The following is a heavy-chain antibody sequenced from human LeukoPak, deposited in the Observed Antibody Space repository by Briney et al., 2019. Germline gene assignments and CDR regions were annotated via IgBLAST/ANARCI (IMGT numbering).Heavy chain of an antibody. CDR2: ISSSGSTI. V-gene: IGHV3-11*01. D-gene: IGHD6-19*01. CDR3: PKDRISGYGSDWSSDAFDI. Sequence: GGSLRLSCVASGFTFSDYYMSWIRQAPGKGLEWVSYISSSGSTIYYADSVKGRFTISRDNAKNSLYLQMNSLRAEDTAVYYCPKDRISGYGSDWSSDAFDIWGQGTMVTVS. CDR1: GFTFSDYY. J-gene: IGHJ3*02.